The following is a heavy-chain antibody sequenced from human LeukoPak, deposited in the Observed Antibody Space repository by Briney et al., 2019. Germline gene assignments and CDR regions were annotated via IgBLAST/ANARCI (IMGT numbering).Heavy chain of an antibody. Sequence: PGGSLRLSCAASGFTFTSHAITWVRQAPGRGLEWVSAISGSGGTTYYADSVKGRFTISRDNSKNTLYLQMNSLRPEDTAIYYCAKDFEVHSNGYRGYFDYWGQGTLVTVSS. CDR1: GFTFTSHA. CDR3: AKDFEVHSNGYRGYFDY. J-gene: IGHJ4*02. V-gene: IGHV3-23*01. D-gene: IGHD6-19*01. CDR2: ISGSGGTT.